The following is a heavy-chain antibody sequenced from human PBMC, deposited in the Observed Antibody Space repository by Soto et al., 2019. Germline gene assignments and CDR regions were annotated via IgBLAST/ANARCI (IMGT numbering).Heavy chain of an antibody. V-gene: IGHV3-9*01. Sequence: GGSLRLSCVGSGLGLDEYAMHWVRQAPGKGLEWVSGISWKSGSKAYADSVKGRFTISRDNAKNSLYLDMNSLTSEDTAFYYCAKAGLIAAPPDFWGQGTLVTVSS. CDR2: ISWKSGSK. D-gene: IGHD6-6*01. J-gene: IGHJ4*02. CDR3: AKAGLIAAPPDF. CDR1: GLGLDEYA.